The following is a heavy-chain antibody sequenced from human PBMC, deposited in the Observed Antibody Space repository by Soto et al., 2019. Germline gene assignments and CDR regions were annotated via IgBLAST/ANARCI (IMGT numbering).Heavy chain of an antibody. CDR2: IYTSGTT. D-gene: IGHD1-26*01. V-gene: IGHV4-4*07. CDR1: GGSIRSYY. J-gene: IGHJ6*02. CDR3: AREGASGFGMDF. Sequence: SETLSLTCNVSGGSIRSYYWSWIRQPAGKALEWIGRIYTSGTTNYNPSLKSRATILVDTSKDQFSLKLSSVTAADTAVYYRAREGASGFGMDFWHQGTRGTVSS.